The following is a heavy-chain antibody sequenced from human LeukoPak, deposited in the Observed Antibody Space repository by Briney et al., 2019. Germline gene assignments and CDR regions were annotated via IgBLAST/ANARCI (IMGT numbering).Heavy chain of an antibody. V-gene: IGHV4-38-2*01. Sequence: PSETLSLTCAVSGYSIGSVYYWGWIRRPPGKGLEWIGTIDHSGSTYYNTSLRSRVTMSVDTSKNQFSLKLSSVTAADTAFYYCARNGGYGKFDYWGQGTLVTVSS. CDR3: ARNGGYGKFDY. CDR1: GYSIGSVYY. CDR2: IDHSGST. D-gene: IGHD1-26*01. J-gene: IGHJ4*02.